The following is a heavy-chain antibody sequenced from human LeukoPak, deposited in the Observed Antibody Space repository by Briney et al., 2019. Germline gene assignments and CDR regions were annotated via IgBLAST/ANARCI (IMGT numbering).Heavy chain of an antibody. CDR2: IIPILGIA. CDR1: GGTFSSYA. D-gene: IGHD1-26*01. CDR3: ARDQWVEGIMWFDP. V-gene: IGHV1-69*04. Sequence: SVNVSCKASGGTFSSYAISWVRQAPGQGLEWMGRIIPILGIANYAQKFQGRVTITADKSTITAYMELSSLRSEDTAIYYCARDQWVEGIMWFDPWGQGTLVTVSS. J-gene: IGHJ5*02.